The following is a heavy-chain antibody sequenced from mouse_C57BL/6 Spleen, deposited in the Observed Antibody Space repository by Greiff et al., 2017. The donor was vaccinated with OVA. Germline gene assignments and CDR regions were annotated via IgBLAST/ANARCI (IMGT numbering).Heavy chain of an antibody. CDR3: ARDSSGYPFAY. J-gene: IGHJ3*01. D-gene: IGHD3-2*02. CDR2: ISSGSSTL. V-gene: IGHV5-17*01. Sequence: EVKVVESGGGLVKPGGSLKLSCAASGFTFSDYGMHWVRQAPEKGLEWVAYISSGSSTLYYADTVTGRFTISRDNAKNTLFLQMTSLRSEDTAMYYCARDSSGYPFAYWGQGTLGTVSA. CDR1: GFTFSDYG.